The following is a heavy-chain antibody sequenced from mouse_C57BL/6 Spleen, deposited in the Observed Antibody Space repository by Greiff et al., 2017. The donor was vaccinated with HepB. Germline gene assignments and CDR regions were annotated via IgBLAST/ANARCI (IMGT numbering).Heavy chain of an antibody. CDR3: ARNWDVWYFDV. Sequence: EVKLQESGPELVKPGASVKIPCKASGYTFTDYNMDWVKQSHGKSLEWIGDINPNNGGTIYNQKFKGKATLTVDKSSSTAYMELRSLTSEDTAVYYCARNWDVWYFDVWGTGTTVTVSS. V-gene: IGHV1-18*01. J-gene: IGHJ1*03. CDR2: INPNNGGT. CDR1: GYTFTDYN. D-gene: IGHD4-1*01.